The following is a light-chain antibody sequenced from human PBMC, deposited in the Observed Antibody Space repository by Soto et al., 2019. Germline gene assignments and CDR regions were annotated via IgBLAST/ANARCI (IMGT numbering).Light chain of an antibody. CDR3: QQYGSSKT. Sequence: ELVLTPSPATLSLSPGDRATLSCRASQSVTSYLAWYQQRPGQAPRLLINDASNRATGIPDRFSGSGSGTDFTLTISRLEPEDFAVYYCQQYGSSKTFGQGTKVDIK. CDR1: QSVTSY. V-gene: IGKV3-20*01. J-gene: IGKJ1*01. CDR2: DAS.